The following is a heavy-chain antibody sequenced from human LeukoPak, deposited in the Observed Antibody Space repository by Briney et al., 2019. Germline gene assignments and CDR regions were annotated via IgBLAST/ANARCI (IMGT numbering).Heavy chain of an antibody. CDR3: ARDGYSFGHDFDY. J-gene: IGHJ4*02. CDR1: GFTLSSYW. D-gene: IGHD5-18*01. Sequence: GGSLRLSCAASGFTLSSYWMHWVRHTPGKGLVWVSRIKGDGSSTSYADSVKGRFTISRDNAKNTLYLQMNSLRAEDTAVYYCARDGYSFGHDFDYWGQGTLVTVSS. V-gene: IGHV3-74*01. CDR2: IKGDGSST.